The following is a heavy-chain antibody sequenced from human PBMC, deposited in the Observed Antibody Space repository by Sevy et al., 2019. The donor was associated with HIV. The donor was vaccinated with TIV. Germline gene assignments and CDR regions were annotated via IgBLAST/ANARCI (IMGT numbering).Heavy chain of an antibody. CDR3: AKVLYDSSGYYYHDAFDI. Sequence: GGSLRLSCAASGFTFSSYAMSWVRHAPGKGLEWVSAISGSGGSTYYADSVKGRFTISRDNSKNTLYLQMNSLRAEDTAVYYCAKVLYDSSGYYYHDAFDIWGQGTMVTVSS. V-gene: IGHV3-23*01. J-gene: IGHJ3*02. D-gene: IGHD3-22*01. CDR1: GFTFSSYA. CDR2: ISGSGGST.